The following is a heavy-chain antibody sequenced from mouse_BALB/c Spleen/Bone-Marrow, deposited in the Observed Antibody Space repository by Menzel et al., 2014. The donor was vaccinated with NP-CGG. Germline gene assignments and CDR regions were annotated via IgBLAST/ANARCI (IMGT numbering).Heavy chain of an antibody. Sequence: VQLVESGPQLVRPGASVKISCKASGYSFTSYWMHWVKQRPGQGLEWIGMIDPSDSETGLNQKFKVKATLTVDKSSRTAYMQLSSPTSEDSALYYCSYGSRAYWGQGTLVTVSA. J-gene: IGHJ3*01. CDR1: GYSFTSYW. V-gene: IGHV1S127*01. CDR2: IDPSDSET. D-gene: IGHD1-1*01. CDR3: SYGSRAY.